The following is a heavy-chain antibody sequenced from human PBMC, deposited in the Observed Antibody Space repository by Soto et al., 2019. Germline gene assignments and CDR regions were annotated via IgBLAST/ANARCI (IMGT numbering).Heavy chain of an antibody. J-gene: IGHJ4*02. CDR1: GYTFTSYG. Sequence: ASVKVSCKASGYTFTSYGISWVRQAPGQGLDWMGWISAYNGNTNYAQKLQGRVTMTTDTSTSTAYMELRSLSSDDTAVYYCARDLLDIVVVPAASEGCAYWGQGTLVTVSS. CDR3: ARDLLDIVVVPAASEGCAY. D-gene: IGHD2-2*03. V-gene: IGHV1-18*01. CDR2: ISAYNGNT.